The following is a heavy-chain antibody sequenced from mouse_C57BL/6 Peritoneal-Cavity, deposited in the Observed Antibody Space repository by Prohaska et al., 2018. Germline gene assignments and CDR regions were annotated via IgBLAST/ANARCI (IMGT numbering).Heavy chain of an antibody. D-gene: IGHD4-1*01. CDR2: IDPSDSET. CDR3: ARSSGTWYYFDY. Sequence: ASGYTFTSYWMHWVKQRPIQGLEWIGNIDPSDSETHYNQKFKDKATLTVDKSSNTAYMQLSSLTSEDSAVYYCARSSGTWYYFDYWGQGTTLTVSS. J-gene: IGHJ2*01. V-gene: IGHV1-52*01. CDR1: GYTFTSYW.